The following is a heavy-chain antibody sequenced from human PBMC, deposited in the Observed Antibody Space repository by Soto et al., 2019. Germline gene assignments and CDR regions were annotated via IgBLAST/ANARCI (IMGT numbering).Heavy chain of an antibody. CDR3: ARGGNNWFDP. D-gene: IGHD3-16*01. CDR2: TYYRSKWYS. J-gene: IGHJ5*02. V-gene: IGHV6-1*01. Sequence: SQTLSLTCXISGDRVSSNSATWNWIRQSPSRGLEWLGRTYYRSKWYSDYAVSVKSRITINPDTSKNQFSLQLNSVTPEDTAVYYCARGGNNWFDPWGQGTLVTSPQ. CDR1: GDRVSSNSAT.